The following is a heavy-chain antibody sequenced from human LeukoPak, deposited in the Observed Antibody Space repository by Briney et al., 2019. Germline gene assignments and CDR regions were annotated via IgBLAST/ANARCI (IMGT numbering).Heavy chain of an antibody. V-gene: IGHV3-15*01. CDR2: VITKTDGGTT. CDR3: ARDWDRAVAGELDY. D-gene: IGHD6-19*01. CDR1: GFTFSNAW. J-gene: IGHJ4*02. Sequence: PGGSLRLSCAASGFTFSNAWMSWVRQAPGEGLEWVGRVITKTDGGTTDYAAPVKGRFTISRDNSKNTLYLQMNSLRAEDTAVYYCARDWDRAVAGELDYWGQGTLVTVSS.